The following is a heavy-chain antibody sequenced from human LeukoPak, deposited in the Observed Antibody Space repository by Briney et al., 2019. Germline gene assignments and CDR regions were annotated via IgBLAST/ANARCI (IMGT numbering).Heavy chain of an antibody. CDR3: ARDLTGFDI. J-gene: IGHJ3*02. CDR1: GFTFGDYA. Sequence: PGGSLRLSCTASGFTFGDYAMSWFRQAPGKGLEWVSSISSSSSYIYYADSVKGRFTISRDNAKNSLYLQMNSLRAEDTAVYYCARDLTGFDIWGQGTMVTVSS. V-gene: IGHV3-21*01. D-gene: IGHD3-16*01. CDR2: ISSSSSYI.